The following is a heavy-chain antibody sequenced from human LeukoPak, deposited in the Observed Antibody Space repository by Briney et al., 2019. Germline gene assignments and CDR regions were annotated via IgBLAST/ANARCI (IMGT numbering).Heavy chain of an antibody. CDR3: AREGYSGSPNPLAFDI. CDR2: IYTSGST. CDR1: GGSISSYY. D-gene: IGHD1-26*01. J-gene: IGHJ3*02. V-gene: IGHV4-4*07. Sequence: SETLSLTCTVSGGSISSYYWSWIRQPAGKGLEWIGRIYTSGSTNYNPSLKSRVTMSVDTSKNQFSLKLSSVTAADTAVYYCAREGYSGSPNPLAFDIWGQGTMVTVSS.